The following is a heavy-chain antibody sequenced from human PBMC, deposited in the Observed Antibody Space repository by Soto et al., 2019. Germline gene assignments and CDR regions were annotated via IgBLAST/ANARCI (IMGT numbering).Heavy chain of an antibody. Sequence: PGGSLRLSCAASGFXFSSYAMTWVRQAPGKGLEWVSSISGSGISTYYADSVKGRFTISRDNSKNTLYLQMNSLRAEDAAVYYCAKSAGSNAYYPNDYWGQGTLVTVSS. CDR2: ISGSGIST. CDR1: GFXFSSYA. CDR3: AKSAGSNAYYPNDY. J-gene: IGHJ4*02. V-gene: IGHV3-23*01. D-gene: IGHD3-16*01.